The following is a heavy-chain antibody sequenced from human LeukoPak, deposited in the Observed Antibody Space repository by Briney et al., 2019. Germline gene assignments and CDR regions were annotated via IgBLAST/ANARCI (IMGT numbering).Heavy chain of an antibody. J-gene: IGHJ4*02. D-gene: IGHD4-23*01. CDR3: ARDLATVVAY. Sequence: PSETLSLTCAVYGGSFSGYYWSWIRQPPGKGLEWIGEINHSGSTNYNPSLKSRVTISVDTSKNQFSLKLSSVTAADTAVYYCARDLATVVAYWGQGTLVTVSS. CDR1: GGSFSGYY. CDR2: INHSGST. V-gene: IGHV4-34*01.